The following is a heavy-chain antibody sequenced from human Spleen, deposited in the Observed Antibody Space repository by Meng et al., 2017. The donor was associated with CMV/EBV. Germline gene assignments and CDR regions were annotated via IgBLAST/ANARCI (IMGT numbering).Heavy chain of an antibody. CDR1: GYTFTAYY. D-gene: IGHD5-12*01. J-gene: IGHJ6*02. CDR2: INPNSGGT. CDR3: AKGAVIKSGFDSSGGMDV. Sequence: ASVKVSCKASGYTFTAYYIYWVRQAPGQGLEWMGWINPNSGGTNFAQKFQSRVTLSRDTSISTVYMELSRLRPDDMAVYYCAKGAVIKSGFDSSGGMDVWGQGTTVTVSS. V-gene: IGHV1-2*02.